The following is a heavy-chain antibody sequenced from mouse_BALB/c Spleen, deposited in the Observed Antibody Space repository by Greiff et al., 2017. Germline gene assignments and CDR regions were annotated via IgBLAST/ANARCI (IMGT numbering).Heavy chain of an antibody. CDR1: GYAFTNYL. J-gene: IGHJ4*01. D-gene: IGHD2-3*01. CDR3: ARSRYDGYYEDFYYAMDY. V-gene: IGHV1-54*01. Sequence: QVQLQQSGAELVRPGTSVKVSCKASGYAFTNYLIEWVKQRPGQGLEWIGVINPGSGGTNYNEKFKGKATLTADKSSSTAYMQLSSLTSDDSAVYFCARSRYDGYYEDFYYAMDYWGQGTSVTVSS. CDR2: INPGSGGT.